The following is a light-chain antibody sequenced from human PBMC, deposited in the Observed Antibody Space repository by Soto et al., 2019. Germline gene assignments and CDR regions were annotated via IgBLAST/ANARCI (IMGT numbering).Light chain of an antibody. CDR2: GAS. J-gene: IGKJ1*01. CDR1: QSVSSK. CDR3: QQYNNWPPRT. Sequence: EIVMTQSPATLSVSPGERATLSCRASQSVSSKLAWYQQKPCQAPRLLIYGASTRATGIPARFSGSGSGTEFTLTISSLQSEDFAVYYCQQYNNWPPRTFGPGTKVEIK. V-gene: IGKV3-15*01.